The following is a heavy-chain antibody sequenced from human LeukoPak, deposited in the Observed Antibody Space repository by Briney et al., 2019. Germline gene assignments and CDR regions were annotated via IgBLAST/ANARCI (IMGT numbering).Heavy chain of an antibody. V-gene: IGHV3-21*01. CDR3: ARARGSCAGGRCYSEY. CDR1: GFTFSSYT. D-gene: IGHD2-8*02. Sequence: GRSLRLSCAASGFTFSSYTMNWVRQAPGKGLGWVSSIVSGSSYIYYADSVKGRFSISRDNAKNSLYLQLSSLRVEDTAVYYCARARGSCAGGRCYSEYWGQGTLVTVSS. CDR2: IVSGSSYI. J-gene: IGHJ4*02.